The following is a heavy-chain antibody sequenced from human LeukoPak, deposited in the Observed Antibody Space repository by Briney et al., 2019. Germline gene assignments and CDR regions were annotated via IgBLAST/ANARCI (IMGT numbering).Heavy chain of an antibody. CDR3: ARDPRVALIVVVPAGTKDAFDI. D-gene: IGHD2-2*01. CDR1: GGTFSSYA. J-gene: IGHJ3*02. CDR2: IIPILGIA. V-gene: IGHV1-69*04. Sequence: SVKVSCKASGGTFSSYAISWVRQAPGQGLEWMGRIIPILGIANYAQKFQGRVTITADKSTSTAYMELSSLRSEDTAVYYCARDPRVALIVVVPAGTKDAFDIWGQGTMVTVSS.